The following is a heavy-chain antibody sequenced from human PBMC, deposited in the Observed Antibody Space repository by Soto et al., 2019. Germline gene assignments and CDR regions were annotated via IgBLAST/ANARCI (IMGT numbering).Heavy chain of an antibody. CDR2: ISYDGSNK. CDR3: ARSYMTTVSIDAFDI. J-gene: IGHJ3*02. D-gene: IGHD4-17*01. Sequence: QVQLVESGGGVVQPGRSLRLSCAASGFTFSSYGMHWVRQAPGKGLEWVAVISYDGSNKYYADSVKGRFTISRDNSKNTLDLQMNSLVAEDTAVYSCARSYMTTVSIDAFDIWGQGTMVTVSS. CDR1: GFTFSSYG. V-gene: IGHV3-30*03.